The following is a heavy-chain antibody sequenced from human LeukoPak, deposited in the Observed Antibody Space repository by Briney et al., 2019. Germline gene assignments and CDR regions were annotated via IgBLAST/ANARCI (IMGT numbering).Heavy chain of an antibody. J-gene: IGHJ4*02. Sequence: GGSLRLSCAASGFTVSSNYMSWVRQAPGKGLEWVSVIYSGGSTYYADSVKGRFTISRDNSKNTLYLQMNSLRAEDTAVYYCAKGASSWYLSPPVGVFWGQGTLVTVSS. D-gene: IGHD6-13*01. CDR1: GFTVSSNY. V-gene: IGHV3-53*01. CDR2: IYSGGST. CDR3: AKGASSWYLSPPVGVF.